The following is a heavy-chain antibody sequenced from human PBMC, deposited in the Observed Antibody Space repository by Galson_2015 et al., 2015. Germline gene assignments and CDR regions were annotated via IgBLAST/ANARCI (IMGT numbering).Heavy chain of an antibody. Sequence: SLRLSCAASGFTFSSYWMHWVRQAPGKGLVWVSRINSDGSSTSYADSVKGRFTISRDNAKKTLYLQMNSLRAEDTAAYYCARGSTYYYDSSGPNFGYWGQGTLVTVSS. CDR2: INSDGSST. J-gene: IGHJ4*02. CDR3: ARGSTYYYDSSGPNFGY. CDR1: GFTFSSYW. D-gene: IGHD3-22*01. V-gene: IGHV3-74*01.